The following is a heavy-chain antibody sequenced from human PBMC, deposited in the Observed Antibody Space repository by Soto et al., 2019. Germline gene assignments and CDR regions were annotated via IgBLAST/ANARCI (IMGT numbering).Heavy chain of an antibody. V-gene: IGHV3-30*18. D-gene: IGHD6-13*01. CDR1: GFTFSNYG. J-gene: IGHJ6*02. CDR3: AKIGQQQLVRLGMHV. CDR2: ISHDGSNK. Sequence: QVQLVESGGGVVQPGRSLRLSCAASGFTFSNYGMHWVRQAPGKGLEWVAAISHDGSNKYYADSVRGRFTIARDNSKNTLDLQMNSLRTEDTAVYHYAKIGQQQLVRLGMHVWGQGTTVTVSS.